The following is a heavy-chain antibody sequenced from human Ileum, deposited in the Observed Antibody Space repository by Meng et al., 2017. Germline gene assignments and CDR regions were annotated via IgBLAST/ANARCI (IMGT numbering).Heavy chain of an antibody. CDR3: ARDQTFPDY. CDR2: TSAYNDKT. D-gene: IGHD2/OR15-2a*01. J-gene: IGHJ4*02. V-gene: IGHV1-18*01. CDR1: GYIFTSYG. Sequence: QVQLVQSGTEVKKPGASVTVSCKASGYIFTSYGISWMRQAPGQGPEWMGWTSAYNDKTTYVQKFQGRVTMTTDTSTNTAYMELRSLRSDDTAVYYCARDQTFPDYWGQGTLVTVSS.